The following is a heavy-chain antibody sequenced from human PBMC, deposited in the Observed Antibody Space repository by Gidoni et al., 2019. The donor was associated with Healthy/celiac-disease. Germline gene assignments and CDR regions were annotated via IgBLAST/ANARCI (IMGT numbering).Heavy chain of an antibody. Sequence: QVQLQQWGAGLLTPSETLSLICAVYGGSFSAYSSNWIRQPPGKGLEWIGEINHSGSTNYNPSLKSRVTISVDTSKNQFSLKLSSVTAADTAIYYCARGRIGSGTYAFDIWGQGTMVTVSS. J-gene: IGHJ3*02. CDR2: INHSGST. D-gene: IGHD1-26*01. CDR3: ARGRIGSGTYAFDI. CDR1: GGSFSAYS. V-gene: IGHV4-34*01.